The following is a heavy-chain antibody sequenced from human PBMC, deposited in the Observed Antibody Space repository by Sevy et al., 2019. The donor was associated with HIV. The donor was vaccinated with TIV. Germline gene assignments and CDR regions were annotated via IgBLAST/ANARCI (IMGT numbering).Heavy chain of an antibody. V-gene: IGHV3-7*03. D-gene: IGHD6-13*01. J-gene: IGHJ6*03. CDR1: GFTFSSYW. CDR3: ARVSSSWYYYYMDV. Sequence: GGSLRLSCAASGFTFSSYWMSWVRQSPGKGLEWVANIKQDGSEKHYVDSVKGRFTISRDNAKNSLYLQMNSLRAEDTAVYYCARVSSSWYYYYMDVWGKGTTVTVSS. CDR2: IKQDGSEK.